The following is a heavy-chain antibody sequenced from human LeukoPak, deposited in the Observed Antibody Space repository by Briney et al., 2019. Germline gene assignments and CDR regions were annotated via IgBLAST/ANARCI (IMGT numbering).Heavy chain of an antibody. CDR2: IYYSGST. D-gene: IGHD4-17*01. CDR1: GGSFSGYY. V-gene: IGHV4-34*01. CDR3: ARDRGTTVTTFYR. J-gene: IGHJ5*02. Sequence: SETLSLTCAVYGGSFSGYYWSWIRQPPGKGLEWIGSIYYSGSTYYNPSLKSRVTISVDTSKNQFSLKLSSVTAADTAVYYCARDRGTTVTTFYRWGQGTLVTVSS.